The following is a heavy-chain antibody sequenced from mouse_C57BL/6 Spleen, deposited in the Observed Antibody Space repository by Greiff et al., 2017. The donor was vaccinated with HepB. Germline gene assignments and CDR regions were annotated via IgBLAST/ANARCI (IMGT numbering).Heavy chain of an antibody. V-gene: IGHV1-18*01. J-gene: IGHJ1*03. D-gene: IGHD1-1*01. Sequence: VQLQQSGPELVKPGASVKIPCKASGYTFTDYNMDWVKQSHGKSLEWIGDINPNNGGTIYNQKFKGKATLTVDKSSSTAYMELRSLTSEDTAVYYCARGFVNYYGSSYWYFDVWGTGTTVTVSS. CDR2: INPNNGGT. CDR1: GYTFTDYN. CDR3: ARGFVNYYGSSYWYFDV.